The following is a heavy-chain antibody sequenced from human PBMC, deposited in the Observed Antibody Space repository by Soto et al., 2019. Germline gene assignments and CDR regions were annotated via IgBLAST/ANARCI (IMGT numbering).Heavy chain of an antibody. J-gene: IGHJ5*02. CDR1: GASISDRTSY. CDR2: IYYTGST. V-gene: IGHV4-39*01. Sequence: SETLSLTCTVSGASISDRTSYWGWNRQPPGKGLEWIASIYYTGSTSYNPSLKSRVTISVDMSKNQFSLKLTSVTAADTAVYYCARTIFDINWFDPWGQGTLVTVSS. D-gene: IGHD3-3*01. CDR3: ARTIFDINWFDP.